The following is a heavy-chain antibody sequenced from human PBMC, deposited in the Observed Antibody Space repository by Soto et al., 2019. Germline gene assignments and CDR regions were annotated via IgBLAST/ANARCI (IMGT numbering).Heavy chain of an antibody. CDR1: GFTFSNAW. V-gene: IGHV3-15*01. CDR2: IKSKTDGGTT. J-gene: IGHJ4*02. Sequence: EVQLVESGGGLVKPGGSLRLSCVASGFTFSNAWMSWVRQAPGKGLEWVGRIKSKTDGGTTDYAAPVKGRFTISRDDSKNTLYLQMNSLKTEDTAVYYCTTGEPGYCSGGSCYSVDYWGQGTLVTVSS. D-gene: IGHD2-15*01. CDR3: TTGEPGYCSGGSCYSVDY.